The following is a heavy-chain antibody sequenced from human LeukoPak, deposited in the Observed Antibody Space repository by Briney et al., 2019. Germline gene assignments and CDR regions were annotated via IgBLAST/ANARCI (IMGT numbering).Heavy chain of an antibody. J-gene: IGHJ4*02. D-gene: IGHD3-16*02. CDR3: AKGGHYDYVWGSYRLDY. CDR2: ISGSGGST. Sequence: GGSLRLSCAASGITFSSYAMSWVRQAPEKGLEWVSGISGSGGSTHNADSVKGRFTISRDNSKNTLYLQMNSLRAEDTAIYYCAKGGHYDYVWGSYRLDYWGQGTLVTVSS. V-gene: IGHV3-23*01. CDR1: GITFSSYA.